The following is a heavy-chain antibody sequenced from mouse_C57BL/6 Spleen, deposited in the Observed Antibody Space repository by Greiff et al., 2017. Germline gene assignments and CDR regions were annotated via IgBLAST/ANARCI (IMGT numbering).Heavy chain of an antibody. V-gene: IGHV14-4*01. CDR3: TTDYDKAGFAY. J-gene: IGHJ3*01. CDR1: GFNIKDDY. D-gene: IGHD2-4*01. CDR2: IDPENGDT. Sequence: VQLKQSGAELVRPGASVKLSCTASGFNIKDDYMHWVKQRPEQGLEWIGWIDPENGDTEYASKFQGKATITADTSSNTAYLQLSSLTSEDTAVYYCTTDYDKAGFAYWGQGTLVTVSA.